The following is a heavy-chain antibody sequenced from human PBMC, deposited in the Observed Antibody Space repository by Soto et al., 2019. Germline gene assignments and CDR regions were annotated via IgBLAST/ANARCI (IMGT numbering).Heavy chain of an antibody. V-gene: IGHV1-69*11. Sequence: QVHLVQSGTEVKKPGSSVKVSCKASGGTFSSSGFSWVRQAPGQGLEWMGMIVPSLDTTNYAQKFQARVTITADEVTSTAYMELRSLRSEATAVYYCARWPQPRDKADSYAVHFLGQGTRVIVSS. CDR2: IVPSLDTT. CDR1: GGTFSSSG. D-gene: IGHD2-15*01. CDR3: ARWPQPRDKADSYAVHF. J-gene: IGHJ6*02.